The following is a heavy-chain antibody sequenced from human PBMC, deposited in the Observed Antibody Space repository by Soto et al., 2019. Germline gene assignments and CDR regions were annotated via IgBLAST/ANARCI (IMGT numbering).Heavy chain of an antibody. V-gene: IGHV1-18*01. CDR1: GYTFTSYG. J-gene: IGHJ5*02. D-gene: IGHD1-20*01. CDR3: ARDLAVYNWNHGFDP. Sequence: QVQLVQSGAEVKKPRDSVQVSCKASGYTFTSYGISWVRQAPGQGLEWMGWISAYNGNTNYAQKLQGRVTMTKDTSTSTDYMELRSLKSDDTAVYYCARDLAVYNWNHGFDPWGQGTLVTVSS. CDR2: ISAYNGNT.